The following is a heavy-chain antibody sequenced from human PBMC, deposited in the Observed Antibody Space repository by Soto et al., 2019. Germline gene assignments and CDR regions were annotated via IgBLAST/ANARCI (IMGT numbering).Heavy chain of an antibody. CDR2: ISYDGSNK. CDR3: ARDQGAWIAARLYYYGMDV. Sequence: QVQLVESGGGVVQPGRSLRLSCAASGFTFSSYAMHWVRQAPGKGLEWVAVISYDGSNKYYADSVKGRFTISRDNYKNPLQMQINGLRAEGTAEYYCARDQGAWIAARLYYYGMDVWGQGTTVTVSS. D-gene: IGHD6-6*01. J-gene: IGHJ6*01. V-gene: IGHV3-30-3*01. CDR1: GFTFSSYA.